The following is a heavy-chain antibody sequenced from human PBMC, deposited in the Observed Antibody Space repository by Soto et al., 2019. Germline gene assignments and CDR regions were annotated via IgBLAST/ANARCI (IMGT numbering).Heavy chain of an antibody. CDR1: GYTFTSYG. D-gene: IGHD1-1*01. V-gene: IGHV1-18*01. Sequence: QVQLVQSGAEVKKPGASVKVSCKSSGYTFTSYGISWVRQAPGQGLEWMGWISAFNGDTNYAQRLQDRVARTTVTPRSTAYMELRSLKSDDTAVFYCATGATGEYWGQGTMVTFSS. CDR2: ISAFNGDT. J-gene: IGHJ4*02. CDR3: ATGATGEY.